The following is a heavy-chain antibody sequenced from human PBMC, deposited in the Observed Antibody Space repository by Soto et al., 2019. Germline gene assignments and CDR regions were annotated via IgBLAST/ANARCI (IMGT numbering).Heavy chain of an antibody. V-gene: IGHV3-15*01. J-gene: IGHJ4*02. CDR1: GFPFIDAW. CDR2: IRSNADGGTA. CDR3: STALRPDSALGAY. D-gene: IGHD3-16*01. Sequence: EVQLVESGGGLVKPGGSLRLSCTASGFPFIDAWMSWVRQAPGKGLQWIGRIRSNADGGTADLTAPVRDRFTISRDDSKTTLYLQMNSLKIDDTAVYFCSTALRPDSALGAYWGVGTLVSVSS.